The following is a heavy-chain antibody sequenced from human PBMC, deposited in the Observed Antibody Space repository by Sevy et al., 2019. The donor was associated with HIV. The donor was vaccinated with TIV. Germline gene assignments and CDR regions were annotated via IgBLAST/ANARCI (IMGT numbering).Heavy chain of an antibody. Sequence: ASVKVSCKASGGTFSSYAISWVRQAPGQGLEWMGGIIPIFGTANYAQKFQGRVTITADKSTSTAYMELSSLRSEDTVVYYCARGAYCGGECSWAYFDYWGQGTLVTVSS. CDR2: IIPIFGTA. CDR3: ARGAYCGGECSWAYFDY. CDR1: GGTFSSYA. D-gene: IGHD2-21*01. J-gene: IGHJ4*02. V-gene: IGHV1-69*06.